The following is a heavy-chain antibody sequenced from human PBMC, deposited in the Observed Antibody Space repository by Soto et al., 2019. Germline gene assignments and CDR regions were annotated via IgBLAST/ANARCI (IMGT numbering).Heavy chain of an antibody. CDR2: INHSGST. D-gene: IGHD2-15*01. J-gene: IGHJ4*02. Sequence: SETLSLTCAVYGGSFSGYYWSWIRQPPGKGLEWIGEINHSGSTNYNPSLKSRVTISVDTSKNQFSLKLSSVTAADTAVYYCARSPPRFCSGGSCYGGLGFWGQGPLVTVS. CDR1: GGSFSGYY. CDR3: ARSPPRFCSGGSCYGGLGF. V-gene: IGHV4-34*01.